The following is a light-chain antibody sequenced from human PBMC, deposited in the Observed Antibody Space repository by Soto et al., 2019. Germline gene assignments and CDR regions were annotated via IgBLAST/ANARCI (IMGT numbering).Light chain of an antibody. Sequence: EIVLTQSPATLSLSPGERATLSCRASQSVSSYLAWYQQKPGQAPRLLIYDASNRATGIPARFSGSGSGTGFTLSISSREPEDFAGYYCQQRRTFGGGPRWRSN. J-gene: IGKJ4*01. V-gene: IGKV3-11*01. CDR2: DAS. CDR1: QSVSSY. CDR3: QQRRT.